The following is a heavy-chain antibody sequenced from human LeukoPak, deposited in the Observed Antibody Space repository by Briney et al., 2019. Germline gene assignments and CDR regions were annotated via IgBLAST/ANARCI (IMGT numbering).Heavy chain of an antibody. CDR1: GFTFSSYG. V-gene: IGHV4-38-2*01. CDR2: IYYSGST. Sequence: GSLRLSCAASGFTFSSYGMSWVRQPPGKGLEWIGSIYYSGSTYYNPSLKSRVTISVDTSKNQFSLKLSSVTAADTAVYYCARCHYYDSSGYYYPNPFFDYRGQGTLVTVSS. D-gene: IGHD3-22*01. CDR3: ARCHYYDSSGYYYPNPFFDY. J-gene: IGHJ4*02.